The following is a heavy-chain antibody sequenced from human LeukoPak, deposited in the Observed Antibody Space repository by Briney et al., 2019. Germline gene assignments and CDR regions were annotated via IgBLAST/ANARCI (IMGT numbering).Heavy chain of an antibody. Sequence: SVKVSCKASGGTFSSYAISWVRQAPGQGLEWMGGIIPIFGTANYAQKFQGRVTITADVSTSTAYMELSSLRSEDTAVYYCATRSPGGELLDYWGQGTLVTVSS. CDR2: IIPIFGTA. J-gene: IGHJ4*02. V-gene: IGHV1-69*01. CDR1: GGTFSSYA. D-gene: IGHD1-26*01. CDR3: ATRSPGGELLDY.